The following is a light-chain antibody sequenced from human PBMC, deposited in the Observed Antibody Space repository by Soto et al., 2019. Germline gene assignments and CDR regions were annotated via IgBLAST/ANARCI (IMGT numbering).Light chain of an antibody. V-gene: IGKV3-15*01. CDR1: QDVSSN. Sequence: EIVMTQSPATLSLSPGERATLSCRASQDVSSNLAWYQQKPGQAPSLLIYGASTRATGTPARFSGSGSGTEFTLTISSLQSEDYAVYFCQQYIRWPLTFGGGTK. J-gene: IGKJ4*01. CDR2: GAS. CDR3: QQYIRWPLT.